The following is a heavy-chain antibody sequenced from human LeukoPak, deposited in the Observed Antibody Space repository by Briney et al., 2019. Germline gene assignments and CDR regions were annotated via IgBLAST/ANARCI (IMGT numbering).Heavy chain of an antibody. CDR1: AYTFTSYG. CDR2: ISAYNGNT. J-gene: IGHJ6*03. Sequence: ASVKVSCRASAYTFTSYGISWVRQAPGQGLEWMGWISAYNGNTNYAQKLQGRVTMTTDTSTSTAYMELSSLRSEDTAVYYCASCPYYGDYYYYYYMDVWGKGTTVTISS. D-gene: IGHD4-17*01. CDR3: ASCPYYGDYYYYYYMDV. V-gene: IGHV1-18*01.